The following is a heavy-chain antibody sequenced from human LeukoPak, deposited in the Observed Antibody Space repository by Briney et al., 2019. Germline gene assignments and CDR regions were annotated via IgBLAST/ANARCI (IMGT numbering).Heavy chain of an antibody. D-gene: IGHD2-15*01. Sequence: ASAKVSCKASGYTFTTYGISWVRQAPGQGLEWMGWISPYNGNTNYAQKLQGRVTMTTVASTSTAYMELRSLRSDDTAVYYCARDRAVVVAATDYWGQGTLVTVSS. J-gene: IGHJ4*02. V-gene: IGHV1-18*01. CDR3: ARDRAVVVAATDY. CDR1: GYTFTTYG. CDR2: ISPYNGNT.